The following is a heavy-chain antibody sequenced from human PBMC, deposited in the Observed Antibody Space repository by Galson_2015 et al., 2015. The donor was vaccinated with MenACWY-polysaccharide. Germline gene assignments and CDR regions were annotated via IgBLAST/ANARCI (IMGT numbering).Heavy chain of an antibody. J-gene: IGHJ4*02. CDR3: ARYGNLGY. CDR2: IKEDGSKV. V-gene: IGHV3-7*01. Sequence: LRLSCAASGFTFSSSWMTWVRQAPGKGLEWVAKIKEDGSKVYYVDSVKGRFTISRDNAKNLLYLQMNSLRAEDTAVYYCARYGNLGYWGQGTRVTVSS. CDR1: GFTFSSSW. D-gene: IGHD1-14*01.